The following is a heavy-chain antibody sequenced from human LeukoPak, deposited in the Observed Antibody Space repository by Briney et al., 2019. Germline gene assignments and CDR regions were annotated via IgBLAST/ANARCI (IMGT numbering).Heavy chain of an antibody. CDR3: ARRFISVVVAPDWFDP. D-gene: IGHD2-15*01. CDR1: GFTFSTYL. J-gene: IGHJ5*02. CDR2: ITSSGGST. V-gene: IGHV3-23*01. Sequence: GGSLRLSCAASGFTFSTYLMSWVRQAPGKGLEWVSTITSSGGSTYYADSVKGRFTISRDNSRNTLYLQMNSLRAEDTAVYYCARRFISVVVAPDWFDPWGQGTLVTVSS.